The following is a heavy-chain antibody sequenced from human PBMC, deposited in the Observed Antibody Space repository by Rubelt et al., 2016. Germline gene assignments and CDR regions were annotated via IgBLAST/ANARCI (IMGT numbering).Heavy chain of an antibody. Sequence: EVQLVESGGGLVQPGGSLRLACAASGFTFSSYRMNWVRQAPGKGLEWGSYISSSSSTIYYADSVTGRFTISRDNAKNSLYLQMNSLRAEDTAVYYCARDGSSSWGFDPWGQGTLVTVSS. CDR3: ARDGSSSWGFDP. CDR2: ISSSSSTI. D-gene: IGHD6-13*01. J-gene: IGHJ5*02. CDR1: GFTFSSYR. V-gene: IGHV3-48*04.